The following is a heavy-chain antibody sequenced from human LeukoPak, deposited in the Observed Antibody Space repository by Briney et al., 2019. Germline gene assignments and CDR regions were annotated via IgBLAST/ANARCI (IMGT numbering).Heavy chain of an antibody. CDR3: AKERRGYSYGSRGHYFDY. Sequence: GGSLRLSCAASGFTFSSYGMHWVRQAPGKGLEWVAFIRYDGSNKYYADSVKGRFTISRDDSKNTLYLQMNSLRAEDTAVYYCAKERRGYSYGSRGHYFDYSGQGTLVTVSS. J-gene: IGHJ4*02. D-gene: IGHD5-18*01. CDR1: GFTFSSYG. CDR2: IRYDGSNK. V-gene: IGHV3-30*02.